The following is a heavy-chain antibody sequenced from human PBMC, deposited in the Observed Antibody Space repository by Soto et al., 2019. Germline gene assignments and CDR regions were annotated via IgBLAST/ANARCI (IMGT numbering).Heavy chain of an antibody. CDR1: GGSISSYY. D-gene: IGHD3-3*01. Sequence: SETLSLTCTVSGGSISSYYWSWIRQPPGKGLEWIGYIYYSGSTNYNPSLKSRVTISVDTSKNQFSLKLSSVTAADTAVYYCARIFGVVTDYYYYYGMDVWGQGTTVTVYS. CDR3: ARIFGVVTDYYYYYGMDV. J-gene: IGHJ6*02. V-gene: IGHV4-59*01. CDR2: IYYSGST.